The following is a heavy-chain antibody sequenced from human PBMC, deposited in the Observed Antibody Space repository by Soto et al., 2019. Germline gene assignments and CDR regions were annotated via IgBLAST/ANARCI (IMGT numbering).Heavy chain of an antibody. Sequence: QVQLVQSGAEVKKPGASVKVSCQASGYTFTSSYIHWVRQAPGQGLEWMAIINPMGGSTNYAQRFKRRVTLTMDTSASKVYMGLSSLRSEDTAVYYCSRGLFTGDYWGQGTLVTVSS. D-gene: IGHD3-22*01. J-gene: IGHJ4*02. CDR1: GYTFTSSY. CDR3: SRGLFTGDY. V-gene: IGHV1-46*03. CDR2: INPMGGST.